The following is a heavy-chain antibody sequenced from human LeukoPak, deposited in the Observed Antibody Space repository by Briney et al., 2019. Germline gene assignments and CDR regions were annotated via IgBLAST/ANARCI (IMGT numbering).Heavy chain of an antibody. Sequence: PGGSLRLSCAASGFTFSSYWMSWVRQAPGKGLEWVANMKQGGSQKYYVDSVKGRFTISRDNSKNSLYLQMNSLRAEDTAVYYCARLATVPHFDYWGQGTLVTVSS. V-gene: IGHV3-7*01. J-gene: IGHJ4*02. CDR2: MKQGGSQK. CDR3: ARLATVPHFDY. D-gene: IGHD4-11*01. CDR1: GFTFSSYW.